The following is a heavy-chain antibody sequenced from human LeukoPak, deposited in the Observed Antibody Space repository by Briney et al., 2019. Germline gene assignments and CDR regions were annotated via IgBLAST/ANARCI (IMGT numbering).Heavy chain of an antibody. V-gene: IGHV3-23*01. D-gene: IGHD5-24*01. CDR3: AAEVGDGYNFRPY. J-gene: IGHJ4*02. CDR2: IGGSGGST. CDR1: GFTFSSYA. Sequence: GGSLRLSCAASGFTFSSYAMSWVRQAPGKGLEWVSAIGGSGGSTYYADSVKGRFTISRDNSKNTLYLQMNSLRAEDTAVYYCAAEVGDGYNFRPYWGQGTLVTVSS.